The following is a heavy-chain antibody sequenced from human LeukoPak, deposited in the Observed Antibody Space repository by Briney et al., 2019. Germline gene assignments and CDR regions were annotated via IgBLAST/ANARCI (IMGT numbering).Heavy chain of an antibody. V-gene: IGHV4-38-2*02. J-gene: IGHJ5*02. CDR1: GYSISSGYY. CDR2: IYYSGST. Sequence: SETLSLTCTVSGYSISSGYYWGWIRQPPGKGLEWIGSIYYSGSTYYNPSLKSRVTISVDTSKNQFSLKLSSVTAADTAVYYCARQTDTIAAADWFDPWGQGTLVTVSS. D-gene: IGHD6-13*01. CDR3: ARQTDTIAAADWFDP.